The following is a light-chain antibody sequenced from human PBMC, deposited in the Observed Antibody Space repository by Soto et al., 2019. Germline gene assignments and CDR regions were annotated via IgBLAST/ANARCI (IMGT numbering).Light chain of an antibody. J-gene: IGKJ2*01. CDR2: SAS. CDR3: LQHSDYPFS. CDR1: QGIRDA. V-gene: IGKV1-17*01. Sequence: DIPMTQSPSSLSASVGDRVTITCRASQGIRDALGWYQQKPGKVPKRLIYSASSLQNGVPSRFSGSGSETEFTLTISGLQPEDFATYYCLQHSDYPFSFGQGTRLEI.